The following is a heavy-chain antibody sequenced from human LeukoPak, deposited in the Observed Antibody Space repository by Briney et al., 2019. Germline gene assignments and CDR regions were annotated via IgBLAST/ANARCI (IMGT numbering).Heavy chain of an antibody. CDR3: ARRVGGTPDY. D-gene: IGHD1-26*01. CDR1: GFTFSSYW. CDR2: IKQDGSEK. J-gene: IGHJ4*02. Sequence: GGSLRLSCAASGFTFSSYWMSWVRQAPGKGLEWVANIKQDGSEKYYVDSVKGRFTISRDNSKNTVFLQMNSLRAEDTALYYCARRVGGTPDYWGLGTLVTVSS. V-gene: IGHV3-7*03.